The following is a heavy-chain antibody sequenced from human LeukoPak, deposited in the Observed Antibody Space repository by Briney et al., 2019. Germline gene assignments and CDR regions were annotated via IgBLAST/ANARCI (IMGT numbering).Heavy chain of an antibody. CDR1: GDSVSSNSAA. CDR3: ARGDYYDSSGYYSMRYYCYGMDV. CDR2: TYYRSKWYN. V-gene: IGHV6-1*01. D-gene: IGHD3-22*01. Sequence: SQTLSLTCAISGDSVSSNSAAWNWIRQSPSRGLEWLGRTYYRSKWYNDYAVSVKSRITINPDTSKNQFSLQLNSVTPEDTAVYYCARGDYYDSSGYYSMRYYCYGMDVWGQGTTVTVSS. J-gene: IGHJ6*02.